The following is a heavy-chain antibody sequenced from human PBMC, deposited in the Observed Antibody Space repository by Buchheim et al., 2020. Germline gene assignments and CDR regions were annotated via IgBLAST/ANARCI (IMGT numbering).Heavy chain of an antibody. CDR2: ISGSGSNK. CDR3: ARERTTSGFDY. Sequence: EVHLVESGGDLVQPGGSLRLSCAVSGFTLSSYEMNWVRQAPGKGLEWVSYISGSGSNKDYADSVRGRFPIPRDNSRDSFYFQMNSLRAEDSAVYYCARERTTSGFDYWGQGTL. CDR1: GFTLSSYE. J-gene: IGHJ4*02. D-gene: IGHD1-14*01. V-gene: IGHV3-48*03.